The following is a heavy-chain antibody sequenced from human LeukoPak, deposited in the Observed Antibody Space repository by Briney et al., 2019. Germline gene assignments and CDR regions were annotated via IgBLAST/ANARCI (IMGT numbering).Heavy chain of an antibody. D-gene: IGHD5-24*01. CDR1: GYTFSGYY. J-gene: IGHJ4*02. CDR2: LNPNSGDT. Sequence: ASVKVSCKASGYTFSGYYMHWVRQAPGQGLELMGWLNPNSGDTNCAQKFQGRVSMTRDTSISTAYMDLSDLRSDDTAVYYCARGRNIEMTTMSGGSDYWGQGTLVTVSS. CDR3: ARGRNIEMTTMSGGSDY. V-gene: IGHV1-2*02.